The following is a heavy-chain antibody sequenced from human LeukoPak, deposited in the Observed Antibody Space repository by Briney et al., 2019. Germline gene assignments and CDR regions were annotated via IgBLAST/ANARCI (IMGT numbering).Heavy chain of an antibody. CDR3: TTVMTVAGKRHFQY. CDR1: GFSFSNVC. V-gene: IGHV3-15*01. J-gene: IGHJ1*01. D-gene: IGHD6-19*01. Sequence: GGSLRLSCVASGFSFSNVCMSWLRQAPGKGLEWVGRIKSETDGGTADYAAPVRGRITMSRDDSNNTLYLQMNSLETGDTGVYYCTTVMTVAGKRHFQYWGQGTLVTVSS. CDR2: IKSETDGGTA.